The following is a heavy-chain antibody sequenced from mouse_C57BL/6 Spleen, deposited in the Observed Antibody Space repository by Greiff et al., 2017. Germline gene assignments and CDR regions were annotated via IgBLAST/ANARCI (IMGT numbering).Heavy chain of an antibody. V-gene: IGHV1-69*01. J-gene: IGHJ2*01. D-gene: IGHD1-1*01. Sequence: QVQLQQPGAELVMPGASVKLSCKASGYTFTSYWMHWVKQRPGQGLEWIGEIDPSDSYTNYNQKFKGKSTLTVDKSSSTAYMQLSSLTSEDSAVYYCARCYGSSLYYFDDWGQGTTLTVSS. CDR2: IDPSDSYT. CDR3: ARCYGSSLYYFDD. CDR1: GYTFTSYW.